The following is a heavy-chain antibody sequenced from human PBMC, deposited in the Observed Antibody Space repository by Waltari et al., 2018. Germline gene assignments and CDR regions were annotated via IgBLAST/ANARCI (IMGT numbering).Heavy chain of an antibody. CDR2: SIPIFGTA. J-gene: IGHJ4*02. Sequence: QVQPVASGAAVKQPGSSVQASCQASGGTFRRSATSRVRRAPGQGLEWMGGSIPIFGTANYAQKFQGRVTITADESTSTAYMELSSLRAEDTAVYYCARDSAYSSSWYPLWGQGTLVTVSS. V-gene: IGHV1-69*12. D-gene: IGHD6-13*01. CDR1: GGTFRRSA. CDR3: ARDSAYSSSWYPL.